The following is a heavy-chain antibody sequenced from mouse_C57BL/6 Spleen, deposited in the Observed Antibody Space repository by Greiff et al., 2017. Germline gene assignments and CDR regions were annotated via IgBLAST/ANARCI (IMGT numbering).Heavy chain of an antibody. Sequence: QVQLQQSGPGLVQPSQSLSITCTVSGFSLTSYGVHWVRQSPGKGLVWLGVIWGGGSTDYNAAFIFRLSNSKDNSKSQVFFKMNSLQADGTAIYYCARTYYDLCYFGYRGQGTTLTVSS. CDR2: IWGGGST. CDR1: GFSLTSYG. D-gene: IGHD2-10*01. J-gene: IGHJ2*01. V-gene: IGHV2-2*01. CDR3: ARTYYDLCYFGY.